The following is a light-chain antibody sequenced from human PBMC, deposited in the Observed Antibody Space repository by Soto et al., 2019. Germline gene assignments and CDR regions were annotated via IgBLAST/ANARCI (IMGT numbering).Light chain of an antibody. CDR1: QSFRGL. CDR3: PQRHMWPIP. V-gene: IGKV3-11*01. CDR2: DAY. Sequence: EVGLNQSPGTLSLYTGERATLSCRASQSFRGLLAWYQQKPGQAPGLLIYDAYNRATGIPPRFSGSGSGTDFTLTISSLEPEDSAVYYCPQRHMWPIPFGQGRLLAVK. J-gene: IGKJ5*01.